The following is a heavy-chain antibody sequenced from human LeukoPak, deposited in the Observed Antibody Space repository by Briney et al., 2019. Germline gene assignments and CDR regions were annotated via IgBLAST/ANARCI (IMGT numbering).Heavy chain of an antibody. D-gene: IGHD1-26*01. CDR3: AKMKGHPLPKYYMDV. CDR1: GFSFSSYV. Sequence: GGSLRLSCVAFGFSFSSYVMSWVRQAPGKGLEWVSGISGSGDNTLYADSVKGRFTISRDNSKNTLYLEMNSLRAEDTAIYYCAKMKGHPLPKYYMDVWGQGTTVTVSS. CDR2: ISGSGDNT. J-gene: IGHJ6*01. V-gene: IGHV3-23*01.